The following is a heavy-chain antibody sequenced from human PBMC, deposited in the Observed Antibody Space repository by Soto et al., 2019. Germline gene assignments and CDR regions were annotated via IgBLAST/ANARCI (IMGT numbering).Heavy chain of an antibody. D-gene: IGHD3-9*01. Sequence: EASVKVSCKASGYTFTGYYMHWVRQAPGQGLEWMGWINPNSGGTNYAQKFQGWVTMTRDTSISTAYMELSRLRSDDTAVYYCARGRYDILTGTAPAPEYGMDVWGQGTTVTVSS. V-gene: IGHV1-2*04. CDR3: ARGRYDILTGTAPAPEYGMDV. CDR2: INPNSGGT. CDR1: GYTFTGYY. J-gene: IGHJ6*02.